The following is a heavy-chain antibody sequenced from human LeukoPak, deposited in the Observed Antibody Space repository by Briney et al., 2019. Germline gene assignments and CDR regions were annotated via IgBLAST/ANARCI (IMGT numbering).Heavy chain of an antibody. CDR2: ITNDGNYE. CDR3: ARDSITGDNSLDF. V-gene: IGHV3-33*05. J-gene: IGHJ4*02. D-gene: IGHD7-27*01. Sequence: GRSLRLSCAASGFTFSTYGMHWVRQAPGKGLEWVAVITNDGNYEKYADAVRGRFTISRDNSKNTLYLKMNSLSADDTAVYYCARDSITGDNSLDFWGRGTLVTVSS. CDR1: GFTFSTYG.